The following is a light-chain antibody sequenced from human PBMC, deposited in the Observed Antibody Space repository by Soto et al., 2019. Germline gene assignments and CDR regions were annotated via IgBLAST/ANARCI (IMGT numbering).Light chain of an antibody. CDR2: KPS. Sequence: DIHMTQSPSTLSASVGDRVTITCRASQSISLWVAWYQQKPGRAPNLLIYKPSSLETGVPSRFSGSGSGKEFTLTISSLQPDDFATYYCQHYKDYSWTFGQGTKVEVK. CDR1: QSISLW. J-gene: IGKJ1*01. CDR3: QHYKDYSWT. V-gene: IGKV1-5*03.